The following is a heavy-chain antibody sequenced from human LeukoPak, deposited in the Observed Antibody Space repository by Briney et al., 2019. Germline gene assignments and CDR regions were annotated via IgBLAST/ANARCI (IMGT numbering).Heavy chain of an antibody. CDR2: IIGDGGSR. CDR3: AKDDVPTRGYTRVDY. Sequence: GGSLRLYCAASGFTFDDYVMHWVRQAQGKGLEWVSVIIGDGGSRYYAESVKGRFTSSRDNSKNSLYLQMNSLRTEDTAVYYCAKDDVPTRGYTRVDYWGQGTLVTVAS. V-gene: IGHV3-43*02. CDR1: GFTFDDYV. J-gene: IGHJ4*02. D-gene: IGHD5-18*01.